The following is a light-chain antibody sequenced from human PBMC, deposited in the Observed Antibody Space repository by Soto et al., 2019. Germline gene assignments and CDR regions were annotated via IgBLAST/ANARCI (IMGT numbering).Light chain of an antibody. J-gene: IGKJ1*01. CDR3: LQHYTYHRT. CDR2: AAS. V-gene: IGKV1-17*01. Sequence: DIQITHCPPSLSPSVSYRYTITCRASQGIRNDLGWYQQKPGKAAKRLIYAASSLQSGVPSRFSGSGSGTEFTITISSRQPEDFATYYCLQHYTYHRTFGQGTKVDIK. CDR1: QGIRND.